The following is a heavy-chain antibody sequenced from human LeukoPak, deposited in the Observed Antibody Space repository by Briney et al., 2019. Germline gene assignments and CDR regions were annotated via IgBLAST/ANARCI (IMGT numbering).Heavy chain of an antibody. V-gene: IGHV4-4*07. CDR2: IFSSGTT. CDR1: GDSITGYY. Sequence: SETLSVNCTVSGDSITGYYWSWIRQPAGQGLEWIGRIFSSGTTNYNPSLKSRVTMSLDTSRNHFSLKMTSVTAADTAVYYCARDFDYWGQGTLVTVSS. J-gene: IGHJ4*02. CDR3: ARDFDY.